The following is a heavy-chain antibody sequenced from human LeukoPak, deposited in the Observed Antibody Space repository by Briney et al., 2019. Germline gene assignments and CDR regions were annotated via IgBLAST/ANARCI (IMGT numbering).Heavy chain of an antibody. J-gene: IGHJ3*02. CDR3: ARDGTTMIVVPGDAFDI. CDR2: INAGNGNT. V-gene: IGHV1-3*01. D-gene: IGHD3-22*01. CDR1: GYTFTSYA. Sequence: ASVKVSCKASGYTFTSYAMHWVRQAPGQRLEWMGWINAGNGNTKYSQKFQGRVTITRDTSASTAYMELSSLRSEDTAVYYCARDGTTMIVVPGDAFDIWGQGTMVTVSS.